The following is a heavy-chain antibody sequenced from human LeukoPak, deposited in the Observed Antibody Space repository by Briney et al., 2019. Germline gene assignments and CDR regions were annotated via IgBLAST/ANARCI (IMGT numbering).Heavy chain of an antibody. CDR3: AKGSSSRFYYYMAV. V-gene: IGHV3-23*01. D-gene: IGHD4-17*01. CDR1: GFTFSNFA. J-gene: IGHJ6*03. Sequence: GGSLRLSCAASGFTFSNFAMTRVRQAPGKGLEQVSGISGSAGSTNYADSVKGRFTISRGNSKNTLYLQMNSLRVGDTAVYYCAKGSSSRFYYYMAVWGKGTTVTVSS. CDR2: ISGSAGST.